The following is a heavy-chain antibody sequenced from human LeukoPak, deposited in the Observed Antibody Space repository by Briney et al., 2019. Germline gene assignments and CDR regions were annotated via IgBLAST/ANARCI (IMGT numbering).Heavy chain of an antibody. D-gene: IGHD3-22*01. V-gene: IGHV5-51*01. J-gene: IGHJ1*01. CDR1: GYSFTSYW. CDR3: ARLHYYDSSGYPEYFQH. Sequence: GESLKISCKGSGYSFTSYWIGWVRQMPGKGLGWMGIIYPGDSDTRYSPSFQGQVTISADKSISTAYLQWSSLKASDTAMYYCARLHYYDSSGYPEYFQHWGQGTLVTVSS. CDR2: IYPGDSDT.